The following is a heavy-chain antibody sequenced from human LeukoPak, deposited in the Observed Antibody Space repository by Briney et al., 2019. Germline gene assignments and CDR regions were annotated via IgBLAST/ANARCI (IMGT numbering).Heavy chain of an antibody. J-gene: IGHJ4*02. Sequence: GASVKVSCKASGYTFTSYGISWVRQAPGQGLEWMGWISAYNGNTNYAQKLQGRVTMTTDTSTSTAYMELRSLRSDDTAVYYCARDCSSTSCYTGGGFDCWGQGTLVTVSS. CDR1: GYTFTSYG. CDR3: ARDCSSTSCYTGGGFDC. D-gene: IGHD2-2*02. V-gene: IGHV1-18*01. CDR2: ISAYNGNT.